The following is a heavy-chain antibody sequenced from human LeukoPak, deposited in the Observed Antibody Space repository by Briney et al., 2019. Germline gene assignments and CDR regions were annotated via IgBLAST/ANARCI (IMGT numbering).Heavy chain of an antibody. D-gene: IGHD3-3*01. CDR2: INPNSGDT. V-gene: IGHV1-2*02. J-gene: IGHJ4*02. CDR1: GYTFTGYY. CDR3: AASYDFWGGYLNHDY. Sequence: GASVKVSCKASGYTFTGYYMHWVRQAPGQGLEWMGWINPNSGDTNYAQKLQGRVTMTRDTSISTAYMELSRLKSDDTAVYYYAASYDFWGGYLNHDYWGQGTLVTVSS.